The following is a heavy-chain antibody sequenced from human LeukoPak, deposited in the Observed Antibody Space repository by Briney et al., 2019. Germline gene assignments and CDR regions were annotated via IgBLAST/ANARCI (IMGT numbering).Heavy chain of an antibody. J-gene: IGHJ3*02. D-gene: IGHD6-13*01. V-gene: IGHV3-23*01. Sequence: GGSLRLSCAASGFTFSTYAMTWVRQAPGKGLEWVSAISGSGGRTYYADSAKGRFTISRDNSKNTLNLQMNSLRADDTAVYYCAKDSGFAYSSSWYRVDAFDIWGQGTMVTVSS. CDR3: AKDSGFAYSSSWYRVDAFDI. CDR2: ISGSGGRT. CDR1: GFTFSTYA.